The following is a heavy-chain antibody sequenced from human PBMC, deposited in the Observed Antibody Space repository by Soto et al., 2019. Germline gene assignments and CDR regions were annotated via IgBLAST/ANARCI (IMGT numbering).Heavy chain of an antibody. V-gene: IGHV3-30*18. CDR2: ISYDGSNK. CDR1: VFTFSSYG. D-gene: IGHD1-26*01. J-gene: IGHJ1*01. CDR3: AKEVGATVSGDEYFQH. Sequence: PGGSLRLSCASSVFTFSSYGMHCVRHSPGKGLEWVAVISYDGSNKYYADSVKGRFTISRDNSKSTLYLQMNSLRAEDTAVYYCAKEVGATVSGDEYFQHWGQGTLVTVSS.